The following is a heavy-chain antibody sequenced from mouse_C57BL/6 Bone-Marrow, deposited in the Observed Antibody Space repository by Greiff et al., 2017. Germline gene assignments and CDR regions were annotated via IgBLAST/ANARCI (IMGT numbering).Heavy chain of an antibody. CDR2: IWGVGST. V-gene: IGHV2-6*01. CDR3: ASDLGRGFAY. D-gene: IGHD4-1*01. Sequence: QVQLKESGPGLVAPSQSLSITCTVSGFSFTSYGVDWVRQSPGKGLEWLGVIWGVGSTNYNSALKSRLSISKDNSKSQFFLKMNSLQTDDTAMYYCASDLGRGFAYWGQGPLVTVSA. CDR1: GFSFTSYG. J-gene: IGHJ3*01.